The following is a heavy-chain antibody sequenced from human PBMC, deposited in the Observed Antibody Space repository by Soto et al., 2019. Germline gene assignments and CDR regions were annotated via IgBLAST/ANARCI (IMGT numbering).Heavy chain of an antibody. CDR1: GYTFTSYD. CDR3: ARGRGGTLRGLNYYYYMDV. V-gene: IGHV1-8*01. J-gene: IGHJ6*03. D-gene: IGHD1-1*01. CDR2: MNPNSGNT. Sequence: QVQLVQSGAEVKKPGASVKVSCKASGYTFTSYDINWVRQATGQGLEWMGWMNPNSGNTGYAQKFQGRVTMTRNTSISTDYMELSSLRSEDTAVYYCARGRGGTLRGLNYYYYMDVWGKGTTVTVSS.